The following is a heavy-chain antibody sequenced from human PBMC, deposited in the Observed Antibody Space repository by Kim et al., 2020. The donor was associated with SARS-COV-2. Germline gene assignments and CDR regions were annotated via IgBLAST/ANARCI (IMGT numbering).Heavy chain of an antibody. Sequence: GGSLRLSCAASGFAFSYYVMSWVRQAPGKGLEWVSGIYSGDSSTYYADPVRGRFTISRDNYKNMLFLHMNSLRVDDTAVYYCTKGWGDFWGQGTLVTVSS. CDR2: IYSGDSST. CDR3: TKGWGDF. V-gene: IGHV3-23*03. D-gene: IGHD7-27*01. CDR1: GFAFSYYV. J-gene: IGHJ4*02.